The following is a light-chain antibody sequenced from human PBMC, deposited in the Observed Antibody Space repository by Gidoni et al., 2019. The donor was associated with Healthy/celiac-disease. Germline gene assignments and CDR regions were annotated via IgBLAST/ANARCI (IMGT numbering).Light chain of an antibody. J-gene: IGLJ2*01. Sequence: QSALTQPPSASGSPGQSVTISCTGTSSDVGGYNYVSWYQKHPGKAPKLMIYEVSKRPSGVPDRFSGSKSGNTASLTVSGLQAEDEADYYCSSYAGSNNFVVFGGGTKLTV. V-gene: IGLV2-8*01. CDR1: SSDVGGYNY. CDR3: SSYAGSNNFVV. CDR2: EVS.